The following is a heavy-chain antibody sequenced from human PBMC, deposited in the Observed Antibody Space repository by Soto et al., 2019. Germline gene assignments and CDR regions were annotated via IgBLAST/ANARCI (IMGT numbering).Heavy chain of an antibody. CDR3: AREAAVWSGRNRNGFDS. D-gene: IGHD3-3*01. V-gene: IGHV1-18*04. CDR1: GYTFRNYA. J-gene: IGHJ5*01. Sequence: QVHLVQSGAEVKEPGASVKVSCKASGYTFRNYAITWVRQAPGQGLEWMGWINTYKGDTNYAHKFQGRVTMTTDTSTSTAYMELRRLRSDDTAIYYWAREAAVWSGRNRNGFDSWGQGTLVTVAS. CDR2: INTYKGDT.